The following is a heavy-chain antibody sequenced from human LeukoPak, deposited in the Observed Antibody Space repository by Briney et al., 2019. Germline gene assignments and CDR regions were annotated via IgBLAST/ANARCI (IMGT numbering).Heavy chain of an antibody. V-gene: IGHV1-2*02. CDR3: AREWLVPIAYYFHGLDV. CDR1: GYSFTEYY. J-gene: IGHJ6*02. CDR2: IHPSTGDT. Sequence: ASVKVSCKASGYSFTEYYIHWVRQAPGQGLEWMGWIHPSTGDTNYAQKFQGRVTMTRDTSISTANMELSRLRSDDTAVYYCAREWLVPIAYYFHGLDVWGQGTTVTVSS. D-gene: IGHD6-19*01.